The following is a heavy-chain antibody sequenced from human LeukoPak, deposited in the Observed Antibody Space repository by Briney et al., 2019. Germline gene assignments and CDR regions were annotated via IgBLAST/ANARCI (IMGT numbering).Heavy chain of an antibody. D-gene: IGHD3-9*01. CDR3: ARLVLRYFDWLFYSDAFDI. CDR1: GYTFTSYG. Sequence: ASVKVSCKASGYTFTSYGISWVRQAPGQGLEWMGWISAYNGNTNYAQKLQGRATMTADTSTSTAYMELRSLRSDDTAVYYCARLVLRYFDWLFYSDAFDIWGQGTMVTVSS. V-gene: IGHV1-18*01. J-gene: IGHJ3*02. CDR2: ISAYNGNT.